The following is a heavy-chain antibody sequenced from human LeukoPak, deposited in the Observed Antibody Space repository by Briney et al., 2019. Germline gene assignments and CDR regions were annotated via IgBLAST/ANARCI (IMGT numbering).Heavy chain of an antibody. CDR1: GGSISSGGYY. D-gene: IGHD6-13*01. CDR3: ARSHSSSWYFGAFDI. Sequence: SETLSLTCTVSGGSISSGGYYWSWIRQHPGKGLEWIGYIYYSGSTNYNPSLKSRVTISVDTSKNQFSLKLSSVTAADTAVYYCARSHSSSWYFGAFDIWGQGTMVTVSS. V-gene: IGHV4-61*08. J-gene: IGHJ3*02. CDR2: IYYSGST.